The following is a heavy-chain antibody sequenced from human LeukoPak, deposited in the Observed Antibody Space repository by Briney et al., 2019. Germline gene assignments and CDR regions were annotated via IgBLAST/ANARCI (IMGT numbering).Heavy chain of an antibody. V-gene: IGHV4-39*06. CDR1: GGSISSSSYY. CDR2: IYYSGST. D-gene: IGHD6-19*01. CDR3: ARDHLGSGWSRCFDY. J-gene: IGHJ4*02. Sequence: PSESLSLFCTVSGGSISSSSYYWGWIRQPPGKGLVWFGSIYYSGSTYYNPSLKSRVTISVDTSKNQFPLKLSSVTAADTAVYYCARDHLGSGWSRCFDYWGQGTLVTVSS.